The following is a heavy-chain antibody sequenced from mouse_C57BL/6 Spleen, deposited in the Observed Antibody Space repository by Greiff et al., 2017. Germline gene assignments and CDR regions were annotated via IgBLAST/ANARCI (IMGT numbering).Heavy chain of an antibody. V-gene: IGHV5-16*01. CDR3: ARMSWYFDV. CDR2: INYDGSST. J-gene: IGHJ1*03. CDR1: GFTFSDYY. Sequence: EVMLVESEGGLVQPGSSMKLSCTASGFTFSDYYMAWVRQVPEKGLEWVANINYDGSSTYYLDSLKSRFIISRDNAKNILYLQMSSLKSEDTATYYCARMSWYFDVWGTGTTVTVSS.